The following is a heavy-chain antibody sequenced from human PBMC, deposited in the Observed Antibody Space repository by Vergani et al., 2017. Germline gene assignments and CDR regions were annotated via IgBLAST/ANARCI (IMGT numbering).Heavy chain of an antibody. Sequence: QVTLRESGPALVKPTQTLTLTCTFSGFSLSTSGMCVSWIRQPPGKALEWLAHIFSNDEKSYSTSLKSRLTISKDTSKSQVVLTMTNMDPVDTATYYCARSSWSGYLYYYYYMDVWGKGTTVTVSS. CDR1: GFSLSTSGMC. V-gene: IGHV2-26*01. CDR3: ARSSWSGYLYYYYYMDV. J-gene: IGHJ6*03. CDR2: IFSNDEK. D-gene: IGHD5-12*01.